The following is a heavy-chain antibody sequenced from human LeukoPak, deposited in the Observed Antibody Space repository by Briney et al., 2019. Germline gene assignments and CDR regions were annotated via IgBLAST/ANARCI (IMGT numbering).Heavy chain of an antibody. Sequence: GGSLRLSCSASGFTFSCYAMHGVRQAPGKGLEDVSAISSSGGSTYYADSVRGIFTISRDNSNNTLYLQMRGLGAEGPAVYYCVKYSSSWYEFVYWGQGTLVTVSS. D-gene: IGHD6-13*01. CDR2: ISSSGGST. V-gene: IGHV3-64D*06. CDR3: VKYSSSWYEFVY. J-gene: IGHJ4*02. CDR1: GFTFSCYA.